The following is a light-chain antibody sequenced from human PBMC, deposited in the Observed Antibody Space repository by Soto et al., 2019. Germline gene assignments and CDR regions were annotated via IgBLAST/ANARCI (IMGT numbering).Light chain of an antibody. V-gene: IGLV2-14*01. J-gene: IGLJ1*01. CDR3: SSYTSSSTLYV. Sequence: LTHAAYVYRSHGQSITITKTRTSSDVGGYNYVSWYQQHPGKAPKLMIYDVSNRPSGVSNRFSGSKSGNTASLTISGLQAEDEADYYCSSYTSSSTLYVFGTGTKVTVL. CDR2: DVS. CDR1: SSDVGGYNY.